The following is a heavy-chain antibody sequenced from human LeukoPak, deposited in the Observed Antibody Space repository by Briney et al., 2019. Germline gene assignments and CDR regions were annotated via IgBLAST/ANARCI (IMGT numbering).Heavy chain of an antibody. J-gene: IGHJ4*02. CDR1: GVTFSSYW. D-gene: IGHD4-17*01. V-gene: IGHV3-74*01. CDR2: INSDGSST. Sequence: PGGSLRLSCAASGVTFSSYWMHWVRQAPGEGLVWVSRINSDGSSTNYADSVKGRFTISRGNAKNTLYLQMNSLRAEDTAMYYCAWALRDWGQGTLVTVSS. CDR3: AWALRD.